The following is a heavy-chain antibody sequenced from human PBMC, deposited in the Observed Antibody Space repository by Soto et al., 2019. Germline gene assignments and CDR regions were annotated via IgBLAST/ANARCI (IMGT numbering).Heavy chain of an antibody. CDR3: ARGYRSSGSRGAFDI. CDR2: ISAYNGNT. V-gene: IGHV1-18*01. D-gene: IGHD6-19*01. J-gene: IGHJ3*02. Sequence: GASVKVSCKASGYTFTSYGISWVRQAPGQGLEWMGWISAYNGNTSYAQKLQGRVTMTTDTSTSTAYMELRSLRSDDTAVYYCARGYRSSGSRGAFDIWGQGTMVTVSS. CDR1: GYTFTSYG.